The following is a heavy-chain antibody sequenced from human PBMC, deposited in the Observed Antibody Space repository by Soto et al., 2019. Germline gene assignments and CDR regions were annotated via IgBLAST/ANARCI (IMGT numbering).Heavy chain of an antibody. J-gene: IGHJ4*02. Sequence: QITLNESGPTQVKPRQTLTLTCTFSGFSLTTSGVGVGWIRQSPGKAPEWLALIYWYDDNRYSTSLKSRLTITKDTSRNLVVLTMADLDPADTATYYCAHRVLLTVFGLVTTTAIYFDFWGQGTPVAVSS. CDR2: IYWYDDN. CDR1: GFSLTTSGVG. CDR3: AHRVLLTVFGLVTTTAIYFDF. D-gene: IGHD3-3*01. V-gene: IGHV2-5*01.